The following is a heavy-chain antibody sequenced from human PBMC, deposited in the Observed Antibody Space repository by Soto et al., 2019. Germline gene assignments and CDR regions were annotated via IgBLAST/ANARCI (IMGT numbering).Heavy chain of an antibody. CDR1: GYSFTSYW. CDR2: IYPGDSDT. J-gene: IGHJ5*02. V-gene: IGHV5-51*01. Sequence: GESLKISCKGSGYSFTSYWIGWVRQMPGKGLEWMGIIYPGDSDTRYSPSFQGQVTISADKSISTAYLQWSSLKASDTAMYYCARRGRIFGVVQGWFDPWGQGTLVTVST. D-gene: IGHD3-3*01. CDR3: ARRGRIFGVVQGWFDP.